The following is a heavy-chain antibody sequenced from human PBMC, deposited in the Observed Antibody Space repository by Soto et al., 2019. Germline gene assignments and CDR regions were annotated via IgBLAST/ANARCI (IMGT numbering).Heavy chain of an antibody. D-gene: IGHD1-1*01. V-gene: IGHV3-23*01. CDR3: ATGHINWNPRVVY. CDR1: GLTFSSNA. Sequence: QAGGSLRLSCAASGLTFSSNAMSWVRQAPGKGLEWVSALSASGVAFYADSVKGRFSISRDNSENTLYLQMNSLRAEDTAVYYCATGHINWNPRVVYWGQGTLVTVS. J-gene: IGHJ4*02. CDR2: LSASGVA.